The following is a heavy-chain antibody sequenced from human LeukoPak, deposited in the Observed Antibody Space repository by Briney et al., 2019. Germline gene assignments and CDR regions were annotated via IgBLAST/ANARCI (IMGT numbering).Heavy chain of an antibody. Sequence: PGGSLRLSCAASGFTVSTYAMSWVRQAPGKGLEWVSGISGSGGRTYYADSVKGRFTISRDNSKNTLYLQMNRLRAEDTAVYYCARYPKGYDRSGFGFDYWGQGTLVTVSS. J-gene: IGHJ4*02. CDR2: ISGSGGRT. CDR1: GFTVSTYA. D-gene: IGHD3-22*01. V-gene: IGHV3-23*01. CDR3: ARYPKGYDRSGFGFDY.